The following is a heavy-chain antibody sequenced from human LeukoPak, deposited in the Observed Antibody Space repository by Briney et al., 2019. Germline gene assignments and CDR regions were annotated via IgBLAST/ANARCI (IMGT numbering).Heavy chain of an antibody. CDR3: TTCIGWISVWFRGARGDY. Sequence: PGGSLRLSCAASGFTFSDDWMSWVRQAPGKGLEWVGRIRSKIDDETTDYAAAVKGRFTISRDDSKNTLYLQMNSLKIEDTGVYYRTTCIGWISVWFRGARGDYWGQGTLVTVSS. D-gene: IGHD6-19*01. V-gene: IGHV3-15*05. CDR2: IRSKIDDETT. J-gene: IGHJ4*02. CDR1: GFTFSDDW.